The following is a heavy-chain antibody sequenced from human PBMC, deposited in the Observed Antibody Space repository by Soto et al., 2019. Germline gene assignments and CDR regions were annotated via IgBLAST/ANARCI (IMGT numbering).Heavy chain of an antibody. Sequence: PGGSLRLSCAASGFTFSSYSMNWVRQAPGKGLEWVSSISSSSSYIYYADSVKGRFTISRDNAKNSLYLQMNSLRAEDTAVYYCARVGVRLRPIPYYFDYWGQGTLVTVSS. CDR1: GFTFSSYS. V-gene: IGHV3-21*01. J-gene: IGHJ4*02. CDR3: ARVGVRLRPIPYYFDY. D-gene: IGHD4-17*01. CDR2: ISSSSSYI.